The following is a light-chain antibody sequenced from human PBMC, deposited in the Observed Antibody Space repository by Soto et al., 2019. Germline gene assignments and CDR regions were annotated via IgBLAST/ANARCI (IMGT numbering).Light chain of an antibody. J-gene: IGKJ1*01. CDR3: QQYGSSPLT. CDR2: GAS. V-gene: IGKV3-20*01. Sequence: EIVLTQSPGTLSSSPGERATLSCSASQSVSSNYLAWHQQKPGQAPRILISGASSRAPGIPDRFSGSGSGTDFTLAIGRLEPEDFAVYYCQQYGSSPLTFGQGTKVEIK. CDR1: QSVSSNY.